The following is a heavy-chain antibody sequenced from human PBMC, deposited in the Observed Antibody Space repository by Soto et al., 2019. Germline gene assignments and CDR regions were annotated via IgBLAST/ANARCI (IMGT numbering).Heavy chain of an antibody. CDR3: ARDLSSSWYDY. V-gene: IGHV3-30-3*01. J-gene: IGHJ4*02. CDR1: GFTFSSYA. D-gene: IGHD6-13*01. CDR2: ISYDGSNK. Sequence: QVQLVESGGGVVQPGRSLRLSCAASGFTFSSYAMHWVRQAPGKGLGWVAVISYDGSNKYYADSVKGRFTISRDNSKNTLYLQMNSLRAEDTAVYYCARDLSSSWYDYWGQGTLVTVSS.